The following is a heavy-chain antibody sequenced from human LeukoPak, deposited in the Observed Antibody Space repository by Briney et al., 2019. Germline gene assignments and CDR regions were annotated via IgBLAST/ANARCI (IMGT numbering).Heavy chain of an antibody. CDR1: GGSISSSSYY. D-gene: IGHD3-22*01. CDR3: ARHEAEITMIVVAPYYFDY. Sequence: SETLSLTCTVSGGSISSSSYYWGWIRQPPGKGLEWIGSIYYSGSTYYNPSLKSRVTISVDTSKNQFSLKLSSVTAADTAVYYCARHEAEITMIVVAPYYFDYWGQGTLVTVSS. J-gene: IGHJ4*02. CDR2: IYYSGST. V-gene: IGHV4-39*01.